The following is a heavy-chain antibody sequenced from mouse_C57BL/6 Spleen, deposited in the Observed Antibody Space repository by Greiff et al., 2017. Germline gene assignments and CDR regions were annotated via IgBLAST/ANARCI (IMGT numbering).Heavy chain of an antibody. CDR3: TNGRAMDY. CDR2: IDPENGDT. V-gene: IGHV14-4*01. Sequence: VQLQQSGAELVRPGASVKLSCTASGFNIKDDYMHWVKQRPEQGLEWIGWIDPENGDTEYASKFQGKATITADTSSNTAYLQLSSLTSEDTAVYYCTNGRAMDYWGQGTSVTVSS. CDR1: GFNIKDDY. J-gene: IGHJ4*01.